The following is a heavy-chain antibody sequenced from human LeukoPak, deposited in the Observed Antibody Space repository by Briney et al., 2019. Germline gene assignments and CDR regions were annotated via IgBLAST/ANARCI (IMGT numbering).Heavy chain of an antibody. Sequence: SETLSLTCTVSGGSISSSSHYWGWIRQPPGKGLEWIGSIYYSGSTYYNPSLKSRVTISVDTSKNQFTLKLSSVTAADTAVYYCARGRASLFDYWGQGTLVTVSS. V-gene: IGHV4-39*06. CDR1: GGSISSSSHY. CDR3: ARGRASLFDY. CDR2: IYYSGST. J-gene: IGHJ4*02.